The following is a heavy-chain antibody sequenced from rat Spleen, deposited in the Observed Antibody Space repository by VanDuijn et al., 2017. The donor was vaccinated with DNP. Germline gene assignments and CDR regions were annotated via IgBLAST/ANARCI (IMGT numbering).Heavy chain of an antibody. J-gene: IGHJ4*01. Sequence: EVKFVESGGGLVQPGRSLKLSCAASGFIFNDFWMGWVRQAPGKGLEWIGEVNKDSSRINYSPSLKDKFTISRDNAQNTLYLQVSKLGSEDTAMYYCVREDIGVNAWGQGVSVTVSS. CDR2: VNKDSSRI. CDR1: GFIFNDFW. D-gene: IGHD1-5*01. CDR3: VREDIGVNA. V-gene: IGHV4-2*01.